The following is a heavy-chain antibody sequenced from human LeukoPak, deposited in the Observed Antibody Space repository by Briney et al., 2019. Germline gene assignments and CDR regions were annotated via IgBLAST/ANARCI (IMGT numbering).Heavy chain of an antibody. CDR1: GFTFSSYS. V-gene: IGHV3-48*01. J-gene: IGHJ6*03. CDR2: ISSSSSTI. CDR3: ARHGSITMGRGKRRYYYMDV. D-gene: IGHD3-10*01. Sequence: GGSLRLSCAASGFTFSSYSMNWVRQAPGKGLEWVSYISSSSSTIYYADSVKGRFTISRDNSKNTLYLQMNSLRAEDTAVYYSARHGSITMGRGKRRYYYMDVWGKGTTVTISS.